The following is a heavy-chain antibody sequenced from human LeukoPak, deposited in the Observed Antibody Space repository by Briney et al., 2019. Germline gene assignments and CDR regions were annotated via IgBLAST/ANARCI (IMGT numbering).Heavy chain of an antibody. D-gene: IGHD5-12*01. J-gene: IGHJ5*02. CDR1: GYTFTGYY. CDR2: INPNSGGT. Sequence: GASVKVSCKASGYTFTGYYMHWVRQAPGQGLEWMGRINPNSGGTNYAQKFQGRVTMTRDTSISTAYMELSRLRSDDTAVYYCARTVATIRWFDPWGQGTLVTVSS. V-gene: IGHV1-2*02. CDR3: ARTVATIRWFDP.